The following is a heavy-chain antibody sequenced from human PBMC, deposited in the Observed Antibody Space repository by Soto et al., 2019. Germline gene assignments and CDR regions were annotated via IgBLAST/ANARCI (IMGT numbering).Heavy chain of an antibody. CDR1: GYTFTGYY. J-gene: IGHJ6*02. Sequence: QVQLVQSGADVKTPGASVRVSCKASGYTFTGYYVHWVREAPGQGREWMGWINPETGGTSYAQKFQGRVTLCRDTSINTAYLELSRLRFDDAAVYCCARERYQVISDGMDVWGQGTTVTVSS. CDR2: INPETGGT. V-gene: IGHV1-2*02. D-gene: IGHD2-2*01. CDR3: ARERYQVISDGMDV.